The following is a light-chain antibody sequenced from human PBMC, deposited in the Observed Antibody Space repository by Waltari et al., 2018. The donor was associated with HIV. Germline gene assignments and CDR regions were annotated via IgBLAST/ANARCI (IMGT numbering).Light chain of an antibody. CDR1: SSDAGNYNL. CDR2: EVS. Sequence: QSALTQPASVSGSPGQSITISCTGTSSDAGNYNLVSWYQQHPGKAPKLMIYEVSKRPSGVSNRFSGSKSGNTASLTISGLQAEDEADYYCCSYAGSVVFGGGTKLTVL. CDR3: CSYAGSVV. J-gene: IGLJ2*01. V-gene: IGLV2-23*02.